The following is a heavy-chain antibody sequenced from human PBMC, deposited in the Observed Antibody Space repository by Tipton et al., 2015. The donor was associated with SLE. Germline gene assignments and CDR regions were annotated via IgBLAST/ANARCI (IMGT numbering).Heavy chain of an antibody. CDR2: IYTSGST. CDR3: ARGPYGAAASYDY. D-gene: IGHD6-13*01. Sequence: TLSLTCTVSGGSISSSSYYWSWIRQPAGKGLEWIGRIYTSGSTNYNPSLKSRVTISVDTSENHFSLKLTSVSPADTAVYFCARGPYGAAASYDYWGQGTLVTVSS. CDR1: GGSISSSSYY. J-gene: IGHJ4*02. V-gene: IGHV4-61*02.